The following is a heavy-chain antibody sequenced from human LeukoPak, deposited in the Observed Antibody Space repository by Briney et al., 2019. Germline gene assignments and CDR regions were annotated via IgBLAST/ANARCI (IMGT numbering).Heavy chain of an antibody. D-gene: IGHD2-2*01. Sequence: PGGSLRLSCAASGFTFSSYAMSWVRQAPGKGLEWVSAISGSGGSTYYADSVKGRLTISRDNSKSTLYLQMNSLRAEDTAVYYCAKDHSTGSTPFDYWGQGTLVTVSS. CDR3: AKDHSTGSTPFDY. CDR2: ISGSGGST. J-gene: IGHJ4*02. V-gene: IGHV3-23*01. CDR1: GFTFSSYA.